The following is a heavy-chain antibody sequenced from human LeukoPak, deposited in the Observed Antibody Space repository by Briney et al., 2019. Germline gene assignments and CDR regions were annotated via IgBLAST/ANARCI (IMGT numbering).Heavy chain of an antibody. D-gene: IGHD2-21*02. Sequence: GGSLILSCAASGFTFSSYSMNWVRQAPGKGLEWVPSISSSSSYIYYADSVKGRFTISRDNAKNSLYLQMNSLRAEDTAVYYCAREPCGGDCSPYFDYWGQGTLVTVSS. V-gene: IGHV3-21*01. J-gene: IGHJ4*02. CDR2: ISSSSSYI. CDR1: GFTFSSYS. CDR3: AREPCGGDCSPYFDY.